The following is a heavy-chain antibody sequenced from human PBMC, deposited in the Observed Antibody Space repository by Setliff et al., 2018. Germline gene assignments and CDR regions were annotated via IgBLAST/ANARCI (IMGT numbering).Heavy chain of an antibody. V-gene: IGHV4-39*07. CDR2: IYQNGIT. CDR1: GASISTTYYY. Sequence: SETLSLTCSVSGASISTTYYYWDWIRQSPEEGLEWIGTIYQNGITYYNPSVKSRVTISVDKSKNQFSLSLRSVTAADTAVYYCATDGPVLNGDYISWGQGTLVTSPQ. CDR3: ATDGPVLNGDYIS. D-gene: IGHD3-10*01. J-gene: IGHJ5*02.